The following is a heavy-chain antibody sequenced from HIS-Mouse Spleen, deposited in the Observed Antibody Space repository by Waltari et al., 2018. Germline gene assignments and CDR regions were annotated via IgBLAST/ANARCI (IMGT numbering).Heavy chain of an antibody. CDR3: ARGEDIVVVPAAQYYYGMDV. J-gene: IGHJ6*02. CDR2: IKQDGSEK. V-gene: IGHV3-7*01. CDR1: GFTFSSYW. D-gene: IGHD2-2*01. Sequence: LVESGGGLVQPGGSLRLSCAASGFTFSSYWMSWVRQAPVKGLGWVANIKQDGSEKYYVDSVKGRFTISRDNAKNSLYLQMNSLRAEDTAVYYCARGEDIVVVPAAQYYYGMDVWGQGTTVTVSS.